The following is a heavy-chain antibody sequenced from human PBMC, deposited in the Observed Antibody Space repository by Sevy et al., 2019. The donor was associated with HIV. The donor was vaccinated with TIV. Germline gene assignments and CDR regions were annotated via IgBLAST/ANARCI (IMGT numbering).Heavy chain of an antibody. CDR3: ARSGGYSDYGMDV. J-gene: IGHJ6*02. CDR1: GFTFSSYD. D-gene: IGHD5-12*01. V-gene: IGHV3-13*01. Sequence: QAVGSLRLSCGASGFTFSSYDMHWVRQAAGKGLEWVSGIGSGGDAYYPGSVKGRFTISRENAKNSLYLQMNSLRAGDTAVYYCARSGGYSDYGMDVWGQGTTVTVSS. CDR2: IGSGGDA.